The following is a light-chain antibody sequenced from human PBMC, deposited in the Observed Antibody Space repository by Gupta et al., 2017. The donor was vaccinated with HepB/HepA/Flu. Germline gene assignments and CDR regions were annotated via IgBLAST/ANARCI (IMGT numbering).Light chain of an antibody. Sequence: SALPQPASVSGSPGQSITISCTGTSSDVGSYNLVSWYQQHPGKAPKLMIYEVSNRPSGVSNRFSGSKSGNTASLTISGLQAEDEADYYCCSYAGSSTVVFGGGTKLTVL. V-gene: IGLV2-23*02. CDR3: CSYAGSSTVV. CDR1: SSDVGSYNL. CDR2: EVS. J-gene: IGLJ2*01.